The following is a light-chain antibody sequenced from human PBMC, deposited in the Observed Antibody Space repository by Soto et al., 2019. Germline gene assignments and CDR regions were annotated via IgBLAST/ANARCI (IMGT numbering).Light chain of an antibody. Sequence: DIQVTQSPSSLSASVGDRFTITCRASQSISSYLNWYQHKPGKAPKLLIYAASSFQSGVPSRFSGSESGTDFTLTISSLQPEDFATYYCQQTYSDQLTFSGGTKVDIK. CDR3: QQTYSDQLT. CDR2: AAS. CDR1: QSISSY. J-gene: IGKJ4*01. V-gene: IGKV1-39*01.